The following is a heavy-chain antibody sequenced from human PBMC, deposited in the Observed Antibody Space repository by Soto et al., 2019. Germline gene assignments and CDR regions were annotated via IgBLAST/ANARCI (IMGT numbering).Heavy chain of an antibody. J-gene: IGHJ6*02. CDR2: VTANGGST. Sequence: EVQLLESGGGFVQPGGSLRLSCAVTGFTFSVYAMTWVRQAPGKGLEWVSAVTANGGSTYSADSVKGRFTISRDNSKNTLFLQMNSLRAEDTAVYYCASLGVGDWANYYYYYGMDVWGQGTTVTVSS. CDR3: ASLGVGDWANYYYYYGMDV. V-gene: IGHV3-23*01. D-gene: IGHD2-21*02. CDR1: GFTFSVYA.